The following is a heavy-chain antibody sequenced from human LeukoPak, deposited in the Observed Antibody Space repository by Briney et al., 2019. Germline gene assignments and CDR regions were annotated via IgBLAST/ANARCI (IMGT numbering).Heavy chain of an antibody. CDR3: ARGSPGSGYYYGMDV. V-gene: IGHV4-31*03. J-gene: IGHJ6*02. Sequence: SETLSLTCTVSGGSISSGGYYWSWIRQHPGKGLEWIGYIYYSGSTYYNPSLKSRVTISVDTSKNQFSLKLSSVTAADTAVYYCARGSPGSGYYYGMDVWGQGTTVTVSS. CDR2: IYYSGST. D-gene: IGHD3-10*01. CDR1: GGSISSGGYY.